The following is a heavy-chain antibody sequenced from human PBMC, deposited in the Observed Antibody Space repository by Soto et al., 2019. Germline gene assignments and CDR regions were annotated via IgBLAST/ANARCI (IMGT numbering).Heavy chain of an antibody. CDR1: GYTFTGYY. Sequence: GASVKVSCKASGYTFTGYYMHWVRQAPGQGLEWMGWINPNSGGTNYAQKFQGRVTMTRDTSISTAYMELSRLGSDDTAVYYCARVHGVNVVPAAIPLYYYGMDVWGQGTTVTVSS. CDR2: INPNSGGT. D-gene: IGHD2-2*02. V-gene: IGHV1-2*02. J-gene: IGHJ6*02. CDR3: ARVHGVNVVPAAIPLYYYGMDV.